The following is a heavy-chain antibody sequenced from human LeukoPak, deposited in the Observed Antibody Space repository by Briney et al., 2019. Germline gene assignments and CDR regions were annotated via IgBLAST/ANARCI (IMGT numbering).Heavy chain of an antibody. V-gene: IGHV3-23*01. CDR1: GFALSSYA. Sequence: PGGSLRLSCAASGFALSSYAMSWVREAPGKGREWVSGLSGSGSTTYDADSVKGRFTISRDNSKKTLYLQVNSLRAEDTAMYFCAREGRYSSTWYRGWYFDYWGQGTLVTVSS. CDR2: LSGSGSTT. J-gene: IGHJ4*02. D-gene: IGHD6-13*01. CDR3: AREGRYSSTWYRGWYFDY.